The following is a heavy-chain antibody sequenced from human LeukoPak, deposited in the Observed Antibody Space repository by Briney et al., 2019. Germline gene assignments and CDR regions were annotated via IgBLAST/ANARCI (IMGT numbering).Heavy chain of an antibody. CDR3: ARESGKFDY. V-gene: IGHV3-43*02. Sequence: GGSLGLSCVASGLPIGDFAMHWVRQAPGKGLEWVSLISGDGVSTFYADSVKGRFSISRDNSKNSLSLEMNSLRTEGTAMYYCARESGKFDYWGQGTLVAVSS. J-gene: IGHJ4*02. CDR1: GLPIGDFA. CDR2: ISGDGVST.